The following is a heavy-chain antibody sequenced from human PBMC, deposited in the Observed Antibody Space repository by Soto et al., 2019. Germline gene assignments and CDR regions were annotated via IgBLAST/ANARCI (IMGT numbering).Heavy chain of an antibody. D-gene: IGHD3-22*01. Sequence: GGSLRLSCAASGFTFSSYWMTWVRQAPGKGLEWVANIKQGGSEKFYVDSVKGRFTISRDNAKNTLYLQMNSLRAEDTAVYYCAREYDSSGSNWFDPWGQGTLVTVSS. CDR3: AREYDSSGSNWFDP. V-gene: IGHV3-7*01. J-gene: IGHJ5*02. CDR2: IKQGGSEK. CDR1: GFTFSSYW.